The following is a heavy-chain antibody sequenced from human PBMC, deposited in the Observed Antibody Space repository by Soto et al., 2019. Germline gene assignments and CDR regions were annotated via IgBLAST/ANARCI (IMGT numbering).Heavy chain of an antibody. Sequence: SQTLSLTCAISGDSVSSNSAAWNWIRQSPSRGLEWLGRTYYRSKWYNDYAVSVKSRITINPDTSASTAYMELSSLRSEDTAVYYCPSRIAARPARIFYYYGKDVWGQGTTVTVSS. CDR3: PSRIAARPARIFYYYGKDV. D-gene: IGHD6-6*01. V-gene: IGHV6-1*01. CDR1: GDSVSSNSAA. CDR2: TYYRSKWYN. J-gene: IGHJ6*02.